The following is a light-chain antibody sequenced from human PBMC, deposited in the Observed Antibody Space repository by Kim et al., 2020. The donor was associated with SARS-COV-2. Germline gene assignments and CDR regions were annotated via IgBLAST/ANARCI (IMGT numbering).Light chain of an antibody. Sequence: GERATLSCRANQSVNSNLAWYQQKPGQATRLLSHGVSTRAPGLPARFSGSGSGSEFSLSISSLESEDFAVYYCQQYNAWPYTFGQGTKLEI. CDR3: QQYNAWPYT. CDR1: QSVNSN. CDR2: GVS. J-gene: IGKJ2*01. V-gene: IGKV3-15*01.